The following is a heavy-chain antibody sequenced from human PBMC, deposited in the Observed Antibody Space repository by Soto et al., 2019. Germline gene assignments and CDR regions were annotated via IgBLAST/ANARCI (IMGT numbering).Heavy chain of an antibody. CDR1: GGTFSRYS. Sequence: QVQLVQSGAEVKKPGSSVKVSCKASGGTFSRYSITWVRQAPGHGLEWIGRIIPIFGIASYAQKFQGRVTLTADESTSTAYVELSRLRSEDTAVYYCAREDRDRETGLVPAAIDGMDVWGQGTTVTVSS. V-gene: IGHV1-69*08. J-gene: IGHJ6*02. CDR2: IIPIFGIA. D-gene: IGHD2-2*01. CDR3: AREDRDRETGLVPAAIDGMDV.